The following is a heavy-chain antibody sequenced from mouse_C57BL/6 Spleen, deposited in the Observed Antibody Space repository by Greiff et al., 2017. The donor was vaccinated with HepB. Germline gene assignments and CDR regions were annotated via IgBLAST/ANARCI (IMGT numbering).Heavy chain of an antibody. CDR1: GFTFSSYA. CDR3: ARDGYGSSYWFAY. Sequence: DVMLVESGGGLVKPGGSLKLSCAASGFTFSSYAMSWVRQTPEKRLEWVATISDGGSYTYYPDNVKGRFTISRDNAKNNLYLQMSHLKSEDTAMYYCARDGYGSSYWFAYWGQGTLVTVSA. J-gene: IGHJ3*01. D-gene: IGHD1-1*01. CDR2: ISDGGSYT. V-gene: IGHV5-4*01.